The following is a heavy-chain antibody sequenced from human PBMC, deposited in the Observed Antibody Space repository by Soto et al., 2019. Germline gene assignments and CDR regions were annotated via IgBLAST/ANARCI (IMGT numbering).Heavy chain of an antibody. CDR2: IYYSGST. CDR3: ARASWLAGCFDL. CDR1: GGSISSYY. D-gene: IGHD5-12*01. Sequence: SETLSLTCTVSGGSISSYYWSWIRQPPGKGLEWIGYIYYSGSTNYNPSLKSRVTISVDTSKNQFSLKLSSVTAADTAVYYCARASWLAGCFDLWGRGTLVTVSS. J-gene: IGHJ2*01. V-gene: IGHV4-59*01.